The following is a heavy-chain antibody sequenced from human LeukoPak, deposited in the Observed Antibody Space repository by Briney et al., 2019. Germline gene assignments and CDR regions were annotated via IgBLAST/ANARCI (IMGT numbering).Heavy chain of an antibody. CDR2: ISGSGGST. V-gene: IGHV3-23*01. J-gene: IGHJ4*02. CDR3: AKASPVLRFLEWLSFDY. D-gene: IGHD3-3*01. Sequence: GGSLRLSCAASGFTFSSYAMSWVRQAPGKGLEWVSAISGSGGSTYYADSVKGRFTISRDNSKNTLYLQMNSLRAEDTAVYCCAKASPVLRFLEWLSFDYWGQGTLVTVSS. CDR1: GFTFSSYA.